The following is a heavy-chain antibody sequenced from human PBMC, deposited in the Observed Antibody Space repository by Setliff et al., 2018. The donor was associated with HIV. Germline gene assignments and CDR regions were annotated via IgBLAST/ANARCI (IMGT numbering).Heavy chain of an antibody. CDR1: GNSFHSYA. J-gene: IGHJ6*03. Sequence: SVKVSCKASGNSFHSYAFSWVRQAPGQGLEWMGGIIPLFGSANYAQKFQGRVTITADESTSTVYMEVSGRRFEDTAVYFCAKDGPTVIEGSYMDVWGKGTTVTVSS. CDR2: IIPLFGSA. D-gene: IGHD4-4*01. CDR3: AKDGPTVIEGSYMDV. V-gene: IGHV1-69*13.